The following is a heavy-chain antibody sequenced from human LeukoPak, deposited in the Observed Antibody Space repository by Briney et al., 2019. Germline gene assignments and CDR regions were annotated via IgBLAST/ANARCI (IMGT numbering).Heavy chain of an antibody. Sequence: ASVKVSCKASGGTFSSYGISWVRQAPGQGLEWMGWISAYNGNTNYAQKLQGRVTMTTDTSTSTAYMELRSLRSDDTAVYYCARVLAPRDYFDYWGQGTLVTVSS. CDR2: ISAYNGNT. CDR3: ARVLAPRDYFDY. J-gene: IGHJ4*02. CDR1: GGTFSSYG. V-gene: IGHV1-18*01.